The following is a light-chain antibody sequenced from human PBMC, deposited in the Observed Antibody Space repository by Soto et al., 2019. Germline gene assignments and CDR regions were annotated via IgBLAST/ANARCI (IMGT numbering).Light chain of an antibody. Sequence: EIVLTQSPGTLSLSPGERATLSCRASQSVSSSYLAWYQQKPGQAPRLLIYGASSRATGIPDRFSGSGSGTDFTLTISRLEPEDFAVYYCQQYGSSPVTFSQGTKLEIK. CDR3: QQYGSSPVT. CDR2: GAS. CDR1: QSVSSSY. J-gene: IGKJ2*01. V-gene: IGKV3-20*01.